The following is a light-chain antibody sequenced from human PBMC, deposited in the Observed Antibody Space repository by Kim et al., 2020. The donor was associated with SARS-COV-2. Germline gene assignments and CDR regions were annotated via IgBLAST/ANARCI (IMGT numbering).Light chain of an antibody. V-gene: IGLV1-44*01. J-gene: IGLJ2*01. CDR2: SNN. Sequence: ELTQPPSASGTPGQRVTISCSGSISNIGSNTVNWYQQLPGTAHKLLIYSNNQRPSRVPDRFSGSKSGTSASLAISGLQSEDEADYYCAEWDDSLNGPVLGGGNKLTV. CDR3: AEWDDSLNGPV. CDR1: ISNIGSNT.